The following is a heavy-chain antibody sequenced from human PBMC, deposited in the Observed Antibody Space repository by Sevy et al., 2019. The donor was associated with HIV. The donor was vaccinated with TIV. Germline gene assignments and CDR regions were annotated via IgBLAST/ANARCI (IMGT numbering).Heavy chain of an antibody. D-gene: IGHD3-22*01. CDR3: ARVRYYDASGYYYYYYGLDV. CDR1: TFSVTDNY. V-gene: IGHV3-66*01. CDR2: IYSGGST. J-gene: IGHJ6*02. Sequence: GGSLRLSCVASTFSVTDNYMSWVRQAPGKGLEWVSTIYSGGSTFDADSVKGRFTISRDNSKNTLYLQMNSLRAEDTAVYYCARVRYYDASGYYYYYYGLDVWGQGTTVTVSS.